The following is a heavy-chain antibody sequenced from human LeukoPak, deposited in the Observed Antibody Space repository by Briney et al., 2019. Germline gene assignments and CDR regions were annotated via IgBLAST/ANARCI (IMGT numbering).Heavy chain of an antibody. CDR3: AKDQDF. CDR2: ISGDGRTT. CDR1: GFSFSSYW. J-gene: IGHJ4*02. Sequence: GGSLRLSCVASGFSFSSYWMHWVRQAPGKGLMWVSRISGDGRTTNYADSVKGRFTISKDDGENTVYLQMSSLRDEDTAVYYCAKDQDFRGQGTLVTVSS. V-gene: IGHV3-74*01. D-gene: IGHD3-3*01.